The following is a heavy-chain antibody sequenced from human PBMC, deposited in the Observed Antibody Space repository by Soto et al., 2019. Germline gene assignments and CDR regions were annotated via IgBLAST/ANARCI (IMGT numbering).Heavy chain of an antibody. CDR3: ARCAYGVEASERGFDP. J-gene: IGHJ5*02. Sequence: QVRLVESGGGLVKPGGSLRLSCAASGFTLNEYYMSWIRQAPGKGLEWIAYISIGGSNTYYADSVEGRFTISRDNAKNFLYLQLDSLRVEDTAVYYCARCAYGVEASERGFDPWGQGTLVSVSS. CDR2: ISIGGSNT. D-gene: IGHD2-21*01. CDR1: GFTLNEYY. V-gene: IGHV3-11*01.